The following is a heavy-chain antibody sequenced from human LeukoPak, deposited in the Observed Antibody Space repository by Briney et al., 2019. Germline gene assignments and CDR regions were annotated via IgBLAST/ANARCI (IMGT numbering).Heavy chain of an antibody. J-gene: IGHJ6*02. V-gene: IGHV3-30*18. CDR2: ISYDGSNK. CDR1: GFTFSSYG. CDR3: AKADCSGGSCMDV. D-gene: IGHD2-15*01. Sequence: PGRSLRLSCAASGFTFSSYGMHWVRQAPGKGLEWVAVISYDGSNKYYADSVKGRFTISRDNSKNTLYLQMNSLRAEDTAVYYCAKADCSGGSCMDVWGQGTTVTVSS.